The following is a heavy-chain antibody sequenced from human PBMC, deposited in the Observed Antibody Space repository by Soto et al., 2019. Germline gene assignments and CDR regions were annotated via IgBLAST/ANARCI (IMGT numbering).Heavy chain of an antibody. CDR3: ARPYCSGGSCYPGAYYYYGMDV. V-gene: IGHV1-69*01. Sequence: QVQLVQSGAEVKKPGSSVKVSCKASGGTFSSYAISWVRQAPGQGLEWMGGIIPIFGTANYAQKFQGRVTITADESTSTAYMELSSLRSEDTAVYYCARPYCSGGSCYPGAYYYYGMDVWCQGTTLTVSS. D-gene: IGHD2-15*01. J-gene: IGHJ6*02. CDR2: IIPIFGTA. CDR1: GGTFSSYA.